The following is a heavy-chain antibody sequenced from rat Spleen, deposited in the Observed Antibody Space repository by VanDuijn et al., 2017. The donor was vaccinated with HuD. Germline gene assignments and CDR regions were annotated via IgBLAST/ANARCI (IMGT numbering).Heavy chain of an antibody. V-gene: IGHV2-72*01. CDR1: GFSLTSNG. CDR2: IWAGGTT. Sequence: QVQLKESGPGLMQPSETLSLTCTVSGFSLTSNGVGWVRQPLGKGLVWMGTIWAGGTTAYNSLLKSRLSISRDTAKSQVFLKMNRLQTEDTATYYCARVGYSSYIRYFDYWGQGVMVTVSS. J-gene: IGHJ2*01. D-gene: IGHD1-2*01. CDR3: ARVGYSSYIRYFDY.